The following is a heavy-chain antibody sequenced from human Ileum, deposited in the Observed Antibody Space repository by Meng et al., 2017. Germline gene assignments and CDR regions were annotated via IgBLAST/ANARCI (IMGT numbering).Heavy chain of an antibody. V-gene: IGHV4-34*01. J-gene: IGHJ5*02. CDR2: INHSGST. CDR3: ARQGYYDFWSGYRRTPSNWFDP. Sequence: QVQVRQWGQGLLKPSETLSLTCAVYGGSFSGYYWSWIRQPPGKGLEWIGEINHSGSTNYNPSLKSRVTISVDTSKNQFSLKLSSVTAADTAVYYCARQGYYDFWSGYRRTPSNWFDPWGQGTLVTVSS. D-gene: IGHD3-3*01. CDR1: GGSFSGYY.